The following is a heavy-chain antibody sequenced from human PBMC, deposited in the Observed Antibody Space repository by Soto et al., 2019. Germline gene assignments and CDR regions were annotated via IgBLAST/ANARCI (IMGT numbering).Heavy chain of an antibody. D-gene: IGHD2-15*01. V-gene: IGHV1-69*06. CDR3: ARGAECRGYCLKKFTWLGP. CDR2: IIPIFDSP. J-gene: IGHJ5*02. Sequence: ASVKVSCKASGGSFSTYAFSWVRQAPGHGLEWMGGIIPIFDSPYYAQNFQGRVTIAADRSTSTVYMELSSLTPEDTAVYYCARGAECRGYCLKKFTWLGPCGDLPLVPASS. CDR1: GGSFSTYA.